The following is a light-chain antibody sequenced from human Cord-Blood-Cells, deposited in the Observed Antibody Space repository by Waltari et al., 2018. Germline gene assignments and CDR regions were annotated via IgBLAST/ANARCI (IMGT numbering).Light chain of an antibody. CDR3: CSYAGSYV. Sequence: QSALTQPRSVSGSPGQSVTIPCPGTSSDVGGYNYVSRYQQHPGKAPKIMSYDVSKRPAGVPDRFSGSKSGNTASLTISGLQAEDEADYYCCSYAGSYVFGTGTKVTVL. CDR1: SSDVGGYNY. CDR2: DVS. J-gene: IGLJ1*01. V-gene: IGLV2-11*01.